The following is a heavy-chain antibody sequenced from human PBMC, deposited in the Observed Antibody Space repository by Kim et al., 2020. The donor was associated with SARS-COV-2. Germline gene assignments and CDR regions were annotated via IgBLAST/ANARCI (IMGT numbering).Heavy chain of an antibody. V-gene: IGHV3-43*02. D-gene: IGHD6-19*01. J-gene: IGHJ3*02. CDR1: GFTFDDFA. CDR2: INGDGDTT. CDR3: AKGSSRGFLFDAFDI. Sequence: GGSLRLSCAASGFTFDDFAIHWVRQAPGKGLEWVSLINGDGDTTYYADSVKGRFTISRDNSKNSLYLQMNSLRTEDAALYYCAKGSSRGFLFDAFDIWGQGTMVTVSS.